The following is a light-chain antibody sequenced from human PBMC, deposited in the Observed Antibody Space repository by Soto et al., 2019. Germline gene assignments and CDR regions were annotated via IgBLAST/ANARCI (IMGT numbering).Light chain of an antibody. CDR1: QSVRSY. Sequence: ETVLTQSPATLSLSPGERATHSCRASQSVRSYLAWYQQKPGQAPRLLIYDASNRATGIPARFSGSGSGTDFPLTISRLEPEDFGVYSCQQRTAWPTLGPGTQVEIK. V-gene: IGKV3-11*01. CDR3: QQRTAWPT. J-gene: IGKJ3*01. CDR2: DAS.